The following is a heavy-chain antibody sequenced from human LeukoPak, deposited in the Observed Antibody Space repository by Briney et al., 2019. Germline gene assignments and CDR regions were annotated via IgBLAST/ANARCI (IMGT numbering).Heavy chain of an antibody. D-gene: IGHD1-26*01. Sequence: GGSLRLSCAASGFTFSSYAMSWVRQAPGKGLEWVSAISGSGGSTYYADSVRGRFTISRDNSKNTLYLQMNSLRAEDTAVYYCAMGATGDGAFDIWGQGTMVTVSS. V-gene: IGHV3-23*01. CDR3: AMGATGDGAFDI. CDR2: ISGSGGST. CDR1: GFTFSSYA. J-gene: IGHJ3*02.